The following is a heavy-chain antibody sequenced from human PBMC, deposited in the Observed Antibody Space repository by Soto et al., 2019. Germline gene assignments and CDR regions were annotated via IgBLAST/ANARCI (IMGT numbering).Heavy chain of an antibody. CDR2: IWYDGSNE. CDR1: GFTFSGYG. V-gene: IGHV3-33*01. D-gene: IGHD6-19*01. Sequence: QVQLVESGGGVVQPGRSLRLSCAASGFTFSGYGMHWVRQAPGKGLEWVAVIWYDGSNEYYADTVKCRFTISRDNSKNTLYLHMNSLRIDVRGVNCCAMLFSSGWYAEYWGQATVVTVSS. J-gene: IGHJ4*02. CDR3: AMLFSSGWYAEY.